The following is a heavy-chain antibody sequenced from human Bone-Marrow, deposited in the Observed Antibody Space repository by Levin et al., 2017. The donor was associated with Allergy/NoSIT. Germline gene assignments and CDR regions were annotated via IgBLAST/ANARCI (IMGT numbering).Heavy chain of an antibody. J-gene: IGHJ6*01. CDR3: ARLYSYFYGMDV. CDR1: GFGFDDYG. D-gene: IGHD3-16*02. CDR2: INWNGRDV. Sequence: GGSLRLSCIASGFGFDDYGMHWVRQRPGKALEWVSSINWNGRDVAYADSVKGRFTISRDNAKQSLYLQMNSLRPEDTALYYCARLYSYFYGMDVWGRGTTVAVSS. V-gene: IGHV3-9*01.